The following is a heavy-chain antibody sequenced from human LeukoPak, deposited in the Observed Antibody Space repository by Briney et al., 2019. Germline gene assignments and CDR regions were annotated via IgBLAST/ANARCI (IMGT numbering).Heavy chain of an antibody. J-gene: IGHJ1*01. V-gene: IGHV1-18*01. CDR2: ISAYNGNT. D-gene: IGHD4-23*01. CDR1: GYTFTSYG. Sequence: ASVKVSCKASGYTFTSYGISWVRQAPGQGLEWMGWISAYNGNTNYAQKFQGRVTITRNTSISTAYMELSSLRSEDTAVYYCARGRYGGILAEYFQHWGQGTLVTVSS. CDR3: ARGRYGGILAEYFQH.